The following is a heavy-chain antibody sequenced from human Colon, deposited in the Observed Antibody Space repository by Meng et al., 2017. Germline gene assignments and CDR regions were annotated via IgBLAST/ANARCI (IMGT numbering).Heavy chain of an antibody. D-gene: IGHD2/OR15-2a*01. CDR3: ARRNSNNWFDP. CDR2: IFHSGTS. CDR1: GASISVDNW. V-gene: IGHV4-4*02. Sequence: QLQESGPGLVKPSGILSLSGAVSGASISVDNWWSWVRQTPGKGLEWLGEIFHSGTSNYNPSLKSRVTISVDKSKNQFSLRLSSVTAADTAVYYCARRNSNNWFDPWGQGTLVTVSS. J-gene: IGHJ5*02.